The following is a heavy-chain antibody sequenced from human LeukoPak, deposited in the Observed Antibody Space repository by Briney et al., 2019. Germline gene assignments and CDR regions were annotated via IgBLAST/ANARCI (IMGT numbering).Heavy chain of an antibody. Sequence: PGGSLRLSCAASGFTFSSYWMHWVRQAPGKGLVWVSRINSDGSSTSYADSVKGRFTISRDNAKNTLYLQMNSLRAEDTAAYYCATLYDILSVGRNWGQGTLVTVSS. D-gene: IGHD3-9*01. CDR2: INSDGSST. CDR3: ATLYDILSVGRN. J-gene: IGHJ4*02. V-gene: IGHV3-74*01. CDR1: GFTFSSYW.